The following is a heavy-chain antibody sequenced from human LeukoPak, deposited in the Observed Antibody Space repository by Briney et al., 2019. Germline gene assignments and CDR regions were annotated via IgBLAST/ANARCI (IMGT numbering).Heavy chain of an antibody. CDR2: ISGSGGST. CDR3: AKSTRPYYYYYMDV. Sequence: PGGSLRLSCAASGFTFSSYAMSWVRQAPGKGLEWDSAISGSGGSTYYADSVKGRFTISRDNSKNTLYLQMNSLRAEDTAVYYCAKSTRPYYYYYMDVWGKGTTVTVSS. J-gene: IGHJ6*03. V-gene: IGHV3-23*01. D-gene: IGHD6-6*01. CDR1: GFTFSSYA.